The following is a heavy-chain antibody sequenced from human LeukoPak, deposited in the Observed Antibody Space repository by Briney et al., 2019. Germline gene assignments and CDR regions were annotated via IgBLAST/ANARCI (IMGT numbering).Heavy chain of an antibody. D-gene: IGHD3-22*01. V-gene: IGHV1-2*02. CDR1: VYTFTVYY. CDR3: ARASPSYYYDSSGYWNYFDY. J-gene: IGHJ4*02. Sequence: GASETVSFKASVYTFTVYYMHWVRQAPGQGLEWMGWINPNSGGTNYAQKFQGRVTMTRDTSISTAYMELSRLRSDDTAVYYCARASPSYYYDSSGYWNYFDYWGQGTLVTVSS. CDR2: INPNSGGT.